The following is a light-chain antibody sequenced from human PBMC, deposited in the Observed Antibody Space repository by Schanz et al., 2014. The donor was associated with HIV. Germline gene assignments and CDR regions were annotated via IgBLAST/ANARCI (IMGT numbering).Light chain of an antibody. CDR2: DVS. CDR3: ISYTRDTVL. CDR1: SSDVGRYNY. V-gene: IGLV2-14*03. J-gene: IGLJ2*01. Sequence: QSALTQPASVSGSPGQSITISCTGTSSDVGRYNYVSWYQQHPGKAPRLMIYDVSNRPSGVSTRFSGSKSGNTASLTISGLQAEDEADYYCISYTRDTVLFGGGTKLTVL.